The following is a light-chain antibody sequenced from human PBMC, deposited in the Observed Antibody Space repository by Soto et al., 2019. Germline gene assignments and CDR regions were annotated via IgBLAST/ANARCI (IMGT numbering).Light chain of an antibody. CDR3: SSYTGSSTLEV. V-gene: IGLV2-14*01. Sequence: QSALTQPASVSGSPAQSITISCTGTSSDVGAYNYVSWYQQHPGKAPKLLIFEVNNRPSGFSHRFSGSKSGNTASLTISGLQAEDEADYYCSSYTGSSTLEVFGGGTKLTVL. J-gene: IGLJ2*01. CDR1: SSDVGAYNY. CDR2: EVN.